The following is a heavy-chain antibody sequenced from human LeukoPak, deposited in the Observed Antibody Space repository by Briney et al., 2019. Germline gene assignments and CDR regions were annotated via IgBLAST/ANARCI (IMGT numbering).Heavy chain of an antibody. Sequence: GGSLRLSCAASGFTFNSYAMSWVRQAPGKGLEWVSAISGSGGGTYYADSVKGRFTISRDNSKNTLYLQMNSLRAEDTAVYYCAKVRGVIIPAHWGQGTLVTVSS. CDR1: GFTFNSYA. CDR2: ISGSGGGT. CDR3: AKVRGVIIPAH. D-gene: IGHD3-10*01. J-gene: IGHJ4*02. V-gene: IGHV3-23*01.